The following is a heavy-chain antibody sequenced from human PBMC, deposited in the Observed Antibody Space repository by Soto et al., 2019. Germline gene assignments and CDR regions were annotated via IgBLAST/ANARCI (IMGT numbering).Heavy chain of an antibody. CDR1: GYTFTSYG. CDR2: ISAYNGNT. V-gene: IGHV1-18*01. Sequence: QVQLVQSGAEVKKPGASVKVSCKASGYTFTSYGISWVRQAPGQGLEWMGWISAYNGNTNYAQKLQGRVTMTTDTSTSTVYMELRSLGSDDTAVYYCARVQFTIFGVVILNWFDPWGQGTLVTVSS. D-gene: IGHD3-3*01. J-gene: IGHJ5*02. CDR3: ARVQFTIFGVVILNWFDP.